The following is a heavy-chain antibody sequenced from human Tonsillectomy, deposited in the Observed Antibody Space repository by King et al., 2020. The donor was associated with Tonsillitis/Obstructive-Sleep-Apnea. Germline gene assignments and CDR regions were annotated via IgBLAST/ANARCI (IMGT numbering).Heavy chain of an antibody. J-gene: IGHJ3*02. Sequence: VQLQQWGAGLLKPSETLSLTCAVYGGSLSVYYWSWIRQSPGKGLEWSGEIDHSGSTNYNPSLKSRVTISLDTSKNQFSLKLSSVTAADTTLYFCAREGSHNGFDIWGQGTMVTVSS. V-gene: IGHV4-34*01. CDR1: GGSLSVYY. CDR2: IDHSGST. CDR3: AREGSHNGFDI.